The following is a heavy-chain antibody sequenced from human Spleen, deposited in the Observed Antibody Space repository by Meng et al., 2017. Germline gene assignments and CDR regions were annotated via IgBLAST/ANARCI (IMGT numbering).Heavy chain of an antibody. D-gene: IGHD1-20*01. CDR2: IIPIFGTA. V-gene: IGHV1-69*13. CDR1: GGTISGYA. Sequence: SVKVSCKASGGTISGYAISWVRQAPGQGLEWMGGIIPIFGTANYAQKFQGRVTITADESTSTAYMELSSLRSEDTAVYYCARHRREYNWNDGVAFAIWGQGTMVT. J-gene: IGHJ3*02. CDR3: ARHRREYNWNDGVAFAI.